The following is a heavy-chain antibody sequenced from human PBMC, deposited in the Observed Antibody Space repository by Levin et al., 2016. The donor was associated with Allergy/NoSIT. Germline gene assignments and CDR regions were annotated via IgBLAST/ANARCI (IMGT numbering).Heavy chain of an antibody. CDR1: GGSISSGSYY. Sequence: TLSLTCTVSGGSISSGSYYWSWIRQPAGKGLEWIGRIYTSGSTNYNPSLKSRVTISVDTSKNQFSLKLSSVTAADTAVYYCARAVYGGYYYYYGMDVWGQGTTVTVSS. V-gene: IGHV4-61*02. J-gene: IGHJ6*02. D-gene: IGHD3-10*01. CDR2: IYTSGST. CDR3: ARAVYGGYYYYYGMDV.